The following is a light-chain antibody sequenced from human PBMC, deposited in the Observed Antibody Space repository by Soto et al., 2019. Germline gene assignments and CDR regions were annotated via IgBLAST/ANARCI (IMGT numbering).Light chain of an antibody. CDR2: SNN. V-gene: IGLV1-44*01. CDR3: AAWDDSLNGPV. Sequence: QSVLTQPPSASGTPGQRVTISCSGSSSNIGSNTVNWYQQLPGTAPKLLIYSNNQRPSGFPDRFSGSKSGTSASLAISGLQSEEDADYYCAAWDDSLNGPVFGGGTTVTV. CDR1: SSNIGSNT. J-gene: IGLJ2*01.